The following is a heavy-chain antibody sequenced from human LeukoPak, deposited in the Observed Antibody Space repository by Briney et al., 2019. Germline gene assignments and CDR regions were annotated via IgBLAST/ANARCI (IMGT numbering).Heavy chain of an antibody. Sequence: GGSLRLSCAASGFTFSRYGMHWVRQAPGKGLEWVAVISYDGSNKYYADSVKGRFTISRDNSKNTLYLQMNGLRAEDTAVYYCAKEGPDCGGDCYGVFDYWGQGTLVTVSS. V-gene: IGHV3-30*18. CDR3: AKEGPDCGGDCYGVFDY. D-gene: IGHD2-21*02. CDR2: ISYDGSNK. CDR1: GFTFSRYG. J-gene: IGHJ4*02.